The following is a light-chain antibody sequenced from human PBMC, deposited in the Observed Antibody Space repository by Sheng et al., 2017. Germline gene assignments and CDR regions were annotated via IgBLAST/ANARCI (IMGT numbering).Light chain of an antibody. J-gene: IGLJ1*01. CDR1: SSDVAAYNY. CDR2: DVN. CDR3: SSYTRSSTYV. Sequence: QSALTQPASVSGSPGQSITISCTGTSSDVAAYNYLSWYQQRPGEAPKLMIYDVNDRPSGVSNRFSGSKSGNTASLTISGLQAEDEADYYCSSYTRSSTYVFGTGTKVTVL. V-gene: IGLV2-14*01.